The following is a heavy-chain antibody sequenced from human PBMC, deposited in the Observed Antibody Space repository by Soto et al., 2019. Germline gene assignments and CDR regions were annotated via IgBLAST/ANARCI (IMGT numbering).Heavy chain of an antibody. CDR1: GYSFTSYW. CDR3: ARFQAAAGDNDLTFHY. D-gene: IGHD6-13*01. J-gene: IGHJ4*02. V-gene: IGHV5-10-1*01. Sequence: EVQLVQSGAEVKKPGESLRISCKGSGYSFTSYWISWVRQMPGKGLEWMGRIDPSDSYTNYSPSFQGHVTISADKSISTAYLQWSSLKASDTAMYYCARFQAAAGDNDLTFHYSGQGTLVTVSS. CDR2: IDPSDSYT.